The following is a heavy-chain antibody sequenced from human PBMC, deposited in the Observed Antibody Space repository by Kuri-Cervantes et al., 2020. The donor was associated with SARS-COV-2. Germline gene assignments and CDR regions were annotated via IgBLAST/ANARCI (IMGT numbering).Heavy chain of an antibody. CDR3: AKHVRKVGARGGDY. J-gene: IGHJ4*02. V-gene: IGHV3-30-3*02. D-gene: IGHD1-26*01. CDR2: ISYDGSNK. CDR1: GFTFSSYA. Sequence: GGSLRLSCAASGFTFSSYAMHSVRQAPGKGLEWLAVISYDGSNKYYADSVKGRFTISRDNSKNTLYLQMNSLRAEDTAVYYCAKHVRKVGARGGDYWGQGALVTVSS.